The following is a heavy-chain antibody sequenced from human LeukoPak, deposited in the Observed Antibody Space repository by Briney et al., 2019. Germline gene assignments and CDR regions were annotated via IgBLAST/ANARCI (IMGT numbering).Heavy chain of an antibody. CDR1: GGTFSTHT. CDR2: IIPIFDTA. J-gene: IGHJ4*02. D-gene: IGHD4-17*01. Sequence: SVKVSCKASGGTFSTHTINWVRQAPGQGLEWIGGIIPIFDTANYAQRLQGRLSITADHFTSMSYMELSSLRSEDTAVYYCAREREGYGDLDYWGQGTLVTVSS. CDR3: AREREGYGDLDY. V-gene: IGHV1-69*01.